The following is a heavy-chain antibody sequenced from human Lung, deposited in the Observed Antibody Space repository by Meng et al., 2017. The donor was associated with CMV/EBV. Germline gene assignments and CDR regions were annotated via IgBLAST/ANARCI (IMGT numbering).Heavy chain of an antibody. Sequence: SVKVSCKASGGAFSSYAISWVRQAPGQGLEWMGGIIPILGIANYAQKFQGRVTITADKSTSTAYMELSSLRSEDTAVYYCARDSITIFGVVTKNDYYYGMDVWGQGXTVTVSS. CDR1: GGAFSSYA. CDR2: IIPILGIA. D-gene: IGHD3-3*01. V-gene: IGHV1-69*10. CDR3: ARDSITIFGVVTKNDYYYGMDV. J-gene: IGHJ6*02.